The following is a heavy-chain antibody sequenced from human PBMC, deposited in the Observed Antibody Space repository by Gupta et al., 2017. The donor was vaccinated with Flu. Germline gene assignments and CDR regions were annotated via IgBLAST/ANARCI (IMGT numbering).Heavy chain of an antibody. Sequence: EVQLLESGGGLVQRGGSLRLSCAASGFTFTNYAMSWVRQAPGKGLEWVSTRSGGDDVTKYADSVRGRFTISRDNSKNTFYLQMNSLRAEDTALYYCAKHVGAATPAFFDHWGQGTLVTVSS. V-gene: IGHV3-23*01. D-gene: IGHD1-26*01. CDR2: RSGGDDVT. J-gene: IGHJ4*02. CDR3: AKHVGAATPAFFDH. CDR1: GFTFTNYA.